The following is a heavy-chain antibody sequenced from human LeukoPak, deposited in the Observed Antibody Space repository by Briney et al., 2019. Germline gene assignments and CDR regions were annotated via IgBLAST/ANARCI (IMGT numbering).Heavy chain of an antibody. J-gene: IGHJ4*02. V-gene: IGHV3-7*01. D-gene: IGHD3-10*01. CDR1: EFTFSNYW. CDR3: AREYYDSGTNTRLDY. CDR2: IKQDGREK. Sequence: GGSLRLSCAASEFTFSNYWMSWVRQAPGKGLEWVANIKQDGREKYYVDSVKGRFTISRDNSKNTLFLQMNSLRAEDTAVYYCAREYYDSGTNTRLDYWGQGTLVTVSS.